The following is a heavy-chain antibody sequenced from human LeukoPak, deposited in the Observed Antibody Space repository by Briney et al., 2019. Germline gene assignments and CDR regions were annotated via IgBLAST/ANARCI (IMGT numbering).Heavy chain of an antibody. CDR2: IIPIFGTA. CDR1: GGTLSSYA. Sequence: ASVKVSCKASGGTLSSYAISWVRQAPGQGLEWMGGIIPIFGTANYARKFQGRVTITADESTSTAYMELSSLRSEDTAVYYCAICWWGVGATGSSYYYYGMDVWGQGTTVTVSS. D-gene: IGHD1-26*01. CDR3: AICWWGVGATGSSYYYYGMDV. V-gene: IGHV1-69*01. J-gene: IGHJ6*02.